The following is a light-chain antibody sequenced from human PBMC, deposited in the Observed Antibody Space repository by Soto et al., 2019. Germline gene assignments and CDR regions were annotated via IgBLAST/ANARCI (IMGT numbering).Light chain of an antibody. Sequence: QSVLTQPASESGSPGQSITISCTGSSSDVGAYNYVSWYHHHPGNAPKLIIYEVTERPSGISNRFSGSKSGNTASLTVSGLQAEDEGDYYCSSYTSSTFVVFGGGTKLTVL. CDR3: SSYTSSTFVV. CDR1: SSDVGAYNY. V-gene: IGLV2-14*01. J-gene: IGLJ2*01. CDR2: EVT.